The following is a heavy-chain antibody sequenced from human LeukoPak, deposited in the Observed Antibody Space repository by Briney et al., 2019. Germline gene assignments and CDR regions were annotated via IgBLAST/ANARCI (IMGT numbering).Heavy chain of an antibody. Sequence: GASVKVSCKASGYTFTSYYMHWVRQAPGQGLEWMGIINPSGGSTSYAQKFQGRVTMTRDTSTSTVYMELSSLSSEDTAVYYCARTFEMAHDAFDIWGQGTMVTVSS. J-gene: IGHJ3*02. CDR1: GYTFTSYY. CDR2: INPSGGST. V-gene: IGHV1-46*01. D-gene: IGHD5-24*01. CDR3: ARTFEMAHDAFDI.